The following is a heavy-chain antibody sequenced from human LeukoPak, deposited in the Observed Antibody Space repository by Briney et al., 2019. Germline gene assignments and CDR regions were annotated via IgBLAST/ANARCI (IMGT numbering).Heavy chain of an antibody. J-gene: IGHJ5*02. V-gene: IGHV4-4*02. CDR1: GGSVTSTNW. CDR2: VHLDGRT. Sequence: PSETLSLTCDVSGGSVTSTNWWTWVPQPPGKGLDWIGEVHLDGRTNYSPSFKSRFIMSVALPESHSSLKLTSVTAADTAVYYCAREGGFYRPPAPSAKGTLVTVSS. CDR3: AREGGFYRPPAP. D-gene: IGHD3-3*01.